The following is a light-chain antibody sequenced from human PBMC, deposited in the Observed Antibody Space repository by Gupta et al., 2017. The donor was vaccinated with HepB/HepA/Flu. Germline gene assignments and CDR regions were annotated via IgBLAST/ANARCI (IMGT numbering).Light chain of an antibody. V-gene: IGKV4-1*01. CDR1: QSVLYSSNNKNY. CDR3: QQEDSTPIT. J-gene: IGKJ5*01. CDR2: WAS. Sequence: DIVMTQSPDSLAVSLGERATINCKSSQSVLYSSNNKNYLAWYQQKPGQPPKLLIYWASTRESGVPDRFSGSGYGTDFTLTISSRQAEDVAVYYCQQEDSTPITFGQGTXLDIK.